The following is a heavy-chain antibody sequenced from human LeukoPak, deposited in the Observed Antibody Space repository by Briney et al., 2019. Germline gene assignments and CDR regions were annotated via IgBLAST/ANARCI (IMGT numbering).Heavy chain of an antibody. J-gene: IGHJ4*02. CDR1: GYTFTDYY. CDR2: VDPEDGET. V-gene: IGHV1-69-2*01. CDR3: ATLKQLAGGDY. Sequence: ASVTVSCKVSGYTFTDYYMHWVQQAPGKGLEWMGLVDPEDGETIYAEKFQGRVTITADTSTDTAYMELSSLRSEDTAVYYCATLKQLAGGDYWGQGTLVTVSS. D-gene: IGHD6-13*01.